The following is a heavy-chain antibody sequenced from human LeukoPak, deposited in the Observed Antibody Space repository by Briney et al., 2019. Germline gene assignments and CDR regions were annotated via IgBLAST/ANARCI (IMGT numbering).Heavy chain of an antibody. CDR3: ARDRVVRLIAVPGHGSDY. CDR2: INPSGGST. V-gene: IGHV1-46*01. J-gene: IGHJ4*02. D-gene: IGHD6-19*01. Sequence: GASVKVSCKASGYTFTNYYIHWVRQAPGQGLEWMGIINPSGGSTTYAQKFQGRVTMTSDMSTSTVYMELSSLTSADTAVYFCARDRVVRLIAVPGHGSDYWGQGTLVTVSS. CDR1: GYTFTNYY.